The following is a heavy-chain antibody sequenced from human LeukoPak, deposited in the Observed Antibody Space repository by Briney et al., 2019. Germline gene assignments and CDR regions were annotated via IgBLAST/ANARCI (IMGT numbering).Heavy chain of an antibody. Sequence: GGSLRLSCAASGFTFSSYEMNWVRQAPGKGLEWVSSISSSSSYIYYADSVKGRFTISRDNAKNSLYLQMNSLRAEDTAVYYCARVRDSITGTRDYYYYMDVWGKGTTVTISS. J-gene: IGHJ6*03. V-gene: IGHV3-21*01. CDR1: GFTFSSYE. CDR3: ARVRDSITGTRDYYYYMDV. CDR2: ISSSSSYI. D-gene: IGHD1-20*01.